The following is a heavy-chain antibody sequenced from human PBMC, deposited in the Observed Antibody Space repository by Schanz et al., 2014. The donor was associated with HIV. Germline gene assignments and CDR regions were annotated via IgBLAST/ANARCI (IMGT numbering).Heavy chain of an antibody. CDR3: AKSRFQLHWFDS. D-gene: IGHD2-2*01. Sequence: VQLVQSGAEVKEPGASVKVSCKASGYTFIDYYVHWVRQAPGQGLEWMGWINPNEGDTKFAQKFRGRVTMTRDTSISTAYMELTRLRYDDTAVYYCAKSRFQLHWFDSWGQGTLVTVSS. CDR1: GYTFIDYY. CDR2: INPNEGDT. V-gene: IGHV1-2*02. J-gene: IGHJ5*01.